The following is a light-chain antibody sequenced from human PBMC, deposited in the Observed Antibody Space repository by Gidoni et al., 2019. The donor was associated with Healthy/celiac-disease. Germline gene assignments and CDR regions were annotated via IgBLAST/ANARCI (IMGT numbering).Light chain of an antibody. J-gene: IGKJ4*01. Sequence: IQMTQSPSTLSASVGDRVTITCRASQCISSWLAWYQQQPGKAPNLLIYKASSLESGVPARFSGSGSGTEFTLTISSLQPDDFATYYCQQYNSFRALTFGGGTKVEIK. V-gene: IGKV1-5*03. CDR2: KAS. CDR3: QQYNSFRALT. CDR1: QCISSW.